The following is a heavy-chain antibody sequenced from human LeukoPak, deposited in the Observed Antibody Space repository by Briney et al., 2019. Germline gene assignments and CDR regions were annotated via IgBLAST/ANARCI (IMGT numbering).Heavy chain of an antibody. CDR3: ARSYCSGGSCYSSP. CDR1: GFTFSSYA. V-gene: IGHV3-7*01. Sequence: GGSLRLSCAASGFTFSSYAMSWVRQAPGKGLEWVANIKQDGSEKYYVDSVKGRFTISRDNAKNSLYLQMNSLRAEDTAVYYCARSYCSGGSCYSSPWGQGTLVTVSS. CDR2: IKQDGSEK. J-gene: IGHJ5*02. D-gene: IGHD2-15*01.